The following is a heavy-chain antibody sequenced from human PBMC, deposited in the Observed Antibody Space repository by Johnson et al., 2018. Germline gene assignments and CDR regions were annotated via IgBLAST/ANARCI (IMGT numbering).Heavy chain of an antibody. Sequence: QVQLVQSGGGVVQPGRSLRLSCAASGFPFSSYGMHWVRQAPGKGLEWVAVIWYDGSNKYYADSVKGRFTISRDNSKNTLYLEMNSLTAGEAARDYCAKDDPFYDDSSGDCGGDAVDIWGQGTMVTVSS. V-gene: IGHV3-33*06. CDR3: AKDDPFYDDSSGDCGGDAVDI. CDR2: IWYDGSNK. CDR1: GFPFSSYG. D-gene: IGHD3-22*01. J-gene: IGHJ3*02.